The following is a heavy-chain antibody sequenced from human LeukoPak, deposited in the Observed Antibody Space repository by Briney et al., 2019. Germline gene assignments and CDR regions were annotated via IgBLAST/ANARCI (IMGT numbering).Heavy chain of an antibody. Sequence: PGGSLRLSCAASGFTFSSYGMHWVRQAPGKGLEWVAVISYDGSNKYYADSVKGRFTISRDNSKNTLYLQMNSLRAEDTAVYYCAKDQQTFLEWLFDYWGQGTLVTVSS. CDR2: ISYDGSNK. D-gene: IGHD3-3*01. V-gene: IGHV3-30*18. CDR1: GFTFSSYG. J-gene: IGHJ4*02. CDR3: AKDQQTFLEWLFDY.